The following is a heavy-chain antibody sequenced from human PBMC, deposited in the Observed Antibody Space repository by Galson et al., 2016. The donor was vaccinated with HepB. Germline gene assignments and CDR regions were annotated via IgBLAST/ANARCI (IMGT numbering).Heavy chain of an antibody. CDR3: VRLGYCSGGSCYYDY. CDR1: GFTFSGYA. J-gene: IGHJ4*02. Sequence: SLRLSCAASGFTFSGYAMHWVRQAPRKGLEFVSAISSNGGNTYYADSVKGRFTISRDNSKNTLYLQMSSLRAEGTAVYYCVRLGYCSGGSCYYDYWGQGTLVTVSS. V-gene: IGHV3-64D*06. CDR2: ISSNGGNT. D-gene: IGHD2-15*01.